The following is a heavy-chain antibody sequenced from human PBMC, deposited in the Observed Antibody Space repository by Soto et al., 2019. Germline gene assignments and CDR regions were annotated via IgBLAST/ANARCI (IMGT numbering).Heavy chain of an antibody. D-gene: IGHD3-16*01. CDR3: ARVLRDDGSLNYYYGMDV. V-gene: IGHV3-33*01. Sequence: QVQLVESGGGVVQPGRPLRLSCAASGFTFSSYGMHWVRQAPGKGLEWVAVIWHDGSNKYYADSVKGRFTITRDNSKNTLYLQMNSLRAEDTAVYYGARVLRDDGSLNYYYGMDVWGQGTTVTVSS. J-gene: IGHJ6*02. CDR2: IWHDGSNK. CDR1: GFTFSSYG.